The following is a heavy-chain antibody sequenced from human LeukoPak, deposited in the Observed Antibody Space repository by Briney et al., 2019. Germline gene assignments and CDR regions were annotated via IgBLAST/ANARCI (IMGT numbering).Heavy chain of an antibody. CDR2: ISGDGGST. Sequence: PGGSLRLSCAASGFTFDDYTMHWVRQAPGKGLEWVSLISGDGGSTYYADSVKGRFTISRDNSKNSLYLQMNSLRTEDTALYYCASSAGLPYSGSMRTHYYYYYYMDVWGKGTTVTVSS. D-gene: IGHD1-26*01. V-gene: IGHV3-43*01. CDR1: GFTFDDYT. CDR3: ASSAGLPYSGSMRTHYYYYYYMDV. J-gene: IGHJ6*03.